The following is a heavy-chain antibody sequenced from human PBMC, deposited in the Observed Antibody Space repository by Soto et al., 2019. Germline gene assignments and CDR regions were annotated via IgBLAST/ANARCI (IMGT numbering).Heavy chain of an antibody. CDR2: IIPIFGTA. CDR3: ARDRHHYYDSSGYWGD. Sequence: QVQLVQSGAEVKKPGSSVKVSCKASGGTFSSYAISWVRQAPGQGLEWMGGIIPIFGTANYAQKFQGRVTITADESTSTACIELSSLRSEDRAVYYCARDRHHYYDSSGYWGDWGQEPLVTVSS. D-gene: IGHD3-22*01. CDR1: GGTFSSYA. J-gene: IGHJ4*02. V-gene: IGHV1-69*01.